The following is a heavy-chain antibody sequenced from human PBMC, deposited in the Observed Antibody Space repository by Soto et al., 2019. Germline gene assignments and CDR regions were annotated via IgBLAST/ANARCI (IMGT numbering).Heavy chain of an antibody. CDR3: PGFEVGFSYAFDY. V-gene: IGHV4-30-4*01. Sequence: QVQLQESGPGLVKPSQTLSLTCTVSGGSISSADYHWTWIRQPPGKGLEWIGYISYSGRPYYNPSPTSRAALSVASSNNQVSLGLSSVTAADPAGYFCPGFEVGFSYAFDYWGQGTLVTVSS. CDR2: ISYSGRP. J-gene: IGHJ4*02. CDR1: GGSISSADYH. D-gene: IGHD5-18*01.